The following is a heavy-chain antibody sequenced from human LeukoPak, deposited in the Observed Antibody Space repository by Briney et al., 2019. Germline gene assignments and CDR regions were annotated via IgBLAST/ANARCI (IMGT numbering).Heavy chain of an antibody. CDR2: IYHSGST. J-gene: IGHJ5*02. Sequence: TAGGSLRLSCAGSGFTFSSYAMNWVRQAPGKGLEWIGEIYHSGSTNYNPSLKSRVTISVDKSKSQFSLKLSSVTAADTAVYYCARGLAALGLDPWGQGTLVTVSS. D-gene: IGHD6-6*01. V-gene: IGHV4-4*02. CDR3: ARGLAALGLDP. CDR1: GFTFSSYAM.